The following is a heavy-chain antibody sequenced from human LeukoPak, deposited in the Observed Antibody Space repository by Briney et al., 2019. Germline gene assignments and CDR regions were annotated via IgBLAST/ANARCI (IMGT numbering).Heavy chain of an antibody. D-gene: IGHD6-25*01. CDR2: TNQDGSSK. Sequence: GGSLRLSCATSGFTFSDYWMSWLRQAPGKGLEWVANTNQDGSSKYYLDSVKGRFTISRDNVKNSLYLQMDSLRVEDTAVYYCARDYWGRSGPWXXGTXVXVSX. CDR3: ARDYWGRSGP. J-gene: IGHJ5*02. V-gene: IGHV3-7*01. CDR1: GFTFSDYW.